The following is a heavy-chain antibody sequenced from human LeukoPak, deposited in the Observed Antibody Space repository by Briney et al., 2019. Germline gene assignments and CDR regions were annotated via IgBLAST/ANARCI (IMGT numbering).Heavy chain of an antibody. CDR1: GSTFSSYA. J-gene: IGHJ4*02. CDR2: ISYDGSNK. D-gene: IGHD3-22*01. Sequence: PGGSLRLSCAASGSTFSSYAMHWVRQAPGKGLEWVAVISYDGSNKYYADSVKGRFTISRDNSKNTLYLQMNSLRAEDTAVYYCASWAYYPSFDYWGQGTLVTVSS. CDR3: ASWAYYPSFDY. V-gene: IGHV3-30-3*01.